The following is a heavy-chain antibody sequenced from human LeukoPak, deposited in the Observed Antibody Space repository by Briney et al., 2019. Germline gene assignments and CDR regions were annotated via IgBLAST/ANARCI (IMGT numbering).Heavy chain of an antibody. CDR2: ISYDGSNK. CDR3: ARNRVDYDILTGPDY. V-gene: IGHV3-30*01. D-gene: IGHD3-9*01. CDR1: GFTFSSYA. Sequence: GRSLRLSCAASGFTFSSYAMHWVRQAPGKGPEWVAVISYDGSNKYYADSVKGRFTISRDNSKNTLYLQMNSLRAEDTAVYYCARNRVDYDILTGPDYWGQGALVTVSS. J-gene: IGHJ4*02.